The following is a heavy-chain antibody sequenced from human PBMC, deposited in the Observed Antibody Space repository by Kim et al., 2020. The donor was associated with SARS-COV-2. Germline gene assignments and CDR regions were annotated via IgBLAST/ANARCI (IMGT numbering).Heavy chain of an antibody. CDR3: AKLKNSYDY. D-gene: IGHD5-18*01. Sequence: GGSLRLSCAASGFTFSSYAMSWVRQAPGKGLEWVSVIYSGGSSTYYADSVKGRFTISRDNSKNTLYLQMNSLRAEDTAVYYCAKLKNSYDYWGQGTLVTVSS. J-gene: IGHJ4*02. V-gene: IGHV3-23*03. CDR1: GFTFSSYA. CDR2: IYSGGSST.